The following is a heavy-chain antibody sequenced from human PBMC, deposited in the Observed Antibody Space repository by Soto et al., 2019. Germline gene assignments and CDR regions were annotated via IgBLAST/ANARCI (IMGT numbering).Heavy chain of an antibody. CDR1: GFTFSSYS. Sequence: GGSLRLSCAASGFTFSSYSMNWVRQAPGKGLEWVSYISSSSSTIYYADSVKGRFTISRDNAKNSLYLQMNSLIAEDTAVYYCARVQWELLWFDPLGKGTLVTVCS. V-gene: IGHV3-48*01. D-gene: IGHD1-26*01. CDR2: ISSSSSTI. CDR3: ARVQWELLWFDP. J-gene: IGHJ5*02.